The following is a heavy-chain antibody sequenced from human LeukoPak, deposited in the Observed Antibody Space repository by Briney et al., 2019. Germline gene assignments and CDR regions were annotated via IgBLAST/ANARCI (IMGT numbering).Heavy chain of an antibody. CDR1: GGSISSYY. D-gene: IGHD5-12*01. Sequence: SETLSLTCTVSGGSISSYYWSWIRQPPGKGLEWIGYIYYSGSTNYNPSLKSRVTISVDTSKNQFSLKLSSVTAADTAVYYCARVMILGGYDTFDYWGQGTLVTVSS. CDR3: ARVMILGGYDTFDY. CDR2: IYYSGST. J-gene: IGHJ4*02. V-gene: IGHV4-59*01.